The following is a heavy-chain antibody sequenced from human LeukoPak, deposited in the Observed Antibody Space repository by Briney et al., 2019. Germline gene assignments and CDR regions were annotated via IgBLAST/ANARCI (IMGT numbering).Heavy chain of an antibody. V-gene: IGHV1-18*01. D-gene: IGHD6-13*01. Sequence: GASVKVSCKASGYTFTSYGISWVRQAPGQGLEWMGWISAYNGNTNYAQKLQGRVTMTTDTSTSTAYMELRSLRSDDTDVYYCARVSVLSILGYSSSWRSVDYWGQGTLVTVSS. CDR2: ISAYNGNT. J-gene: IGHJ4*02. CDR1: GYTFTSYG. CDR3: ARVSVLSILGYSSSWRSVDY.